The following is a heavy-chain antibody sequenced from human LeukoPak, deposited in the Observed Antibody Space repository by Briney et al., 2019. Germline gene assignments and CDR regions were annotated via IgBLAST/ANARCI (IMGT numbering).Heavy chain of an antibody. D-gene: IGHD1-1*01. CDR2: VYISEST. V-gene: IGHV4-61*02. CDR3: ARGLEWGDGFDI. J-gene: IGHJ3*02. CDR1: GGSINSGSYY. Sequence: SETLSLTCTVSGGSINSGSYYWTWIRQPAGKGLEWIGRVYISESTNYNPSLKSRVTISIDMSKNHFSLKLSSVTAADTAVYYCARGLEWGDGFDIWGQGTMVTVSP.